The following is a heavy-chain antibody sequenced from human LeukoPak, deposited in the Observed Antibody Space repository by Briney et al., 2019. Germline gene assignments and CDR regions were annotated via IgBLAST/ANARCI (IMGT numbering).Heavy chain of an antibody. J-gene: IGHJ5*02. D-gene: IGHD3-22*01. CDR2: IKPNSGGT. Sequence: ASVTVSCKGSGYTFTVYYMHWVRQAPGQGVERMTCIKPNSGGTNYAQKFQGRVTMTRDTSISTAYMELSRLRSDDTAVYYCASPYYDIALWGQGTLVTVSS. CDR1: GYTFTVYY. CDR3: ASPYYDIAL. V-gene: IGHV1-2*02.